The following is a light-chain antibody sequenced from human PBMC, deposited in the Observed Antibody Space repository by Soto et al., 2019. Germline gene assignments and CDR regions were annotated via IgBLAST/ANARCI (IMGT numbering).Light chain of an antibody. CDR3: QHYNNWPRT. Sequence: EIVMTQSPATLSVSPGERATLSCRASQSVSSNLAWYQQKPGQAPRLLIYGASTRATGIPARFSGSGSGTEFTLTISSLQSEDFAVYYCQHYNNWPRTFGQAPKVEI. CDR2: GAS. V-gene: IGKV3-15*01. J-gene: IGKJ1*01. CDR1: QSVSSN.